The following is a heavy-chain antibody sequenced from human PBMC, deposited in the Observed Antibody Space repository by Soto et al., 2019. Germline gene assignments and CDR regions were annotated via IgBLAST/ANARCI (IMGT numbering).Heavy chain of an antibody. V-gene: IGHV1-3*01. J-gene: IGHJ6*02. Sequence: ASVKVSCKASGYTFTSYAMHWVRQAPGQRLEWMGWINAGNGNTKYSQKFQGRVTITRDTSASTAYMELSSLRSEDTAVYCCARDKDQYYDFWSGYYHHGMDVWGQGTTVTVSS. CDR3: ARDKDQYYDFWSGYYHHGMDV. CDR1: GYTFTSYA. CDR2: INAGNGNT. D-gene: IGHD3-3*01.